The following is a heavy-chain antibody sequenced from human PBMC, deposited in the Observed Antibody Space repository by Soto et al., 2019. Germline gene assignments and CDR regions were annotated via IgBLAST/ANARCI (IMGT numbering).Heavy chain of an antibody. J-gene: IGHJ5*01. CDR3: ARSGYSSGWYTAFDS. Sequence: QVQLQESGPGLVKPSETLSLTCTVSGGSISSYYWSWIRQPAEKGLEWIGRIYASGSTISNASLRSRVALSVDTSKNQFSLKLNSVTAADTAMYYCARSGYSSGWYTAFDSWSQGTLVTVSS. CDR2: IYASGST. V-gene: IGHV4-4*07. CDR1: GGSISSYY. D-gene: IGHD6-19*01.